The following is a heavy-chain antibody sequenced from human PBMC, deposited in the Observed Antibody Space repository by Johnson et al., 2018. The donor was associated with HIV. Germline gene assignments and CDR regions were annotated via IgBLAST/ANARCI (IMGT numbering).Heavy chain of an antibody. CDR3: ARGGGFRDAFDI. D-gene: IGHD3-16*01. V-gene: IGHV3-23*04. Sequence: VQLVESGGGLIQPGGSLRLSCAASGFTFDDYAMSWVRQAPGKGLEWVSAISGSGGSTYYADSVKGRFTISRDNSKNTLFFQRNSLRAEDTAVYDCARGGGFRDAFDIWGQGTMVTVSS. CDR2: ISGSGGST. CDR1: GFTFDDYA. J-gene: IGHJ3*02.